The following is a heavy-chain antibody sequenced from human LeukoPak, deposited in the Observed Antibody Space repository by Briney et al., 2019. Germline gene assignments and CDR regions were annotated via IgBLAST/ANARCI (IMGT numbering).Heavy chain of an antibody. J-gene: IGHJ5*02. V-gene: IGHV3-30*04. CDR3: ARGNNNQSKYRNTGRAHSRWFDP. CDR1: GFTFSSYA. Sequence: QPGRSLRLSCEVSGFTFSSYAMHWVRQAPGKGLEWVAVISSDGSKKDYADSVKGRFTISRDNSKNTLYLQMNSLRAEDTAVYYCARGNNNQSKYRNTGRAHSRWFDPWGQGTLVTVSS. CDR2: ISSDGSKK. D-gene: IGHD2/OR15-2a*01.